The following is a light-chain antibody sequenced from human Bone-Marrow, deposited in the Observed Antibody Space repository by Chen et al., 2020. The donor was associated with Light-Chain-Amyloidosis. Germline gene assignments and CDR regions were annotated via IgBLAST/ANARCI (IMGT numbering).Light chain of an antibody. CDR2: DDS. J-gene: IGLJ3*02. CDR3: QVWDRSSDRPV. CDR1: NIGSTS. Sequence: SYVLTQPSSVSVAPGQTATIACGGNNIGSTSVHCYQQTPGQAPLLVVYDDSDRPSGIPERLSDSTSGNTTPLTISRVEAGDEADYYCQVWDRSSDRPVFGGGTKLTVL. V-gene: IGLV3-21*02.